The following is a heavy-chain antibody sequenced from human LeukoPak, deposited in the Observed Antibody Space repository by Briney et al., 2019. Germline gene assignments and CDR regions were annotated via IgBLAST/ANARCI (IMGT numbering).Heavy chain of an antibody. Sequence: ASVKVSCKASGYTFTSYDINWVRQATGQGLEWMGWMNPNTGNTGHAQKFRGRVTMTRNTSISTAYMELSSLRSEDTAVYYCARKFLGSRGYYFDYWGQGTLVTVSS. CDR1: GYTFTSYD. V-gene: IGHV1-8*01. CDR3: ARKFLGSRGYYFDY. J-gene: IGHJ4*02. D-gene: IGHD3-10*01. CDR2: MNPNTGNT.